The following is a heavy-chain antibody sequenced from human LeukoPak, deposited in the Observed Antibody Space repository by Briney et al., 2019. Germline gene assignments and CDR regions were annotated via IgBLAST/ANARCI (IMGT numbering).Heavy chain of an antibody. Sequence: SVKVSCKASGGTFSSYAISWVRQAPGQGLEWMGGIIPIFGTANYAQKFQGRVTITADESTSTAYMELSSLRSEDTAVYYCARGAGPRFLEWLSYYFDYWGQGTLVTVSS. J-gene: IGHJ4*02. V-gene: IGHV1-69*13. CDR1: GGTFSSYA. CDR2: IIPIFGTA. CDR3: ARGAGPRFLEWLSYYFDY. D-gene: IGHD3-3*01.